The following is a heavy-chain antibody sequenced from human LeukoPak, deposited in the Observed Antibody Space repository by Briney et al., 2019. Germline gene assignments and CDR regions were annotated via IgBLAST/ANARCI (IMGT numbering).Heavy chain of an antibody. CDR3: AREPIVGVHFDY. CDR1: GFTFSSYW. Sequence: TGGSLRLSCAASGFTFSSYWMHWVRQVPGKGLVWVSRINSDGSSTSYADSVKGRFTISRDNTKNTLYLQMNSLRAEDTAVYYCAREPIVGVHFDYWGQGTLVTVSS. V-gene: IGHV3-74*01. D-gene: IGHD1-26*01. J-gene: IGHJ4*02. CDR2: INSDGSST.